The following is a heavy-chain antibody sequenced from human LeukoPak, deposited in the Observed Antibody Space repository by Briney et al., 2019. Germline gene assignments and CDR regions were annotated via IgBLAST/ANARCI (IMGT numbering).Heavy chain of an antibody. V-gene: IGHV4-59*08. CDR2: IYYSGST. CDR3: VSSPPDAASVFGY. D-gene: IGHD2-2*01. J-gene: IGHJ4*02. CDR1: GGSLSSYY. Sequence: SETLSLTCTPSGGSLSSYYRRWLRQPPGKGREWIGYIYYSGSTNHNPPLKRGVTNSVHTSKQQLSLKLSSVTDGHTPGFYCVSSPPDAASVFGYWGQGTLVSVPS.